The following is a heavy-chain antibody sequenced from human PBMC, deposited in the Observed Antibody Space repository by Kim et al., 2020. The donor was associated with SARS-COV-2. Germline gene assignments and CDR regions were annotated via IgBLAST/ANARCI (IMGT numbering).Heavy chain of an antibody. J-gene: IGHJ5*02. CDR2: INAGNGNT. CDR3: ARDVPTKITMVFDP. Sequence: ASVKVSCKASGYTFTSYAMHWVRQAPGQRLEWMGWINAGNGNTKYSQKFQGRVTITRDTSASTAYMELSSLRSEDTAVYYCARDVPTKITMVFDPWGQGTLVTVSS. V-gene: IGHV1-3*01. D-gene: IGHD3-10*01. CDR1: GYTFTSYA.